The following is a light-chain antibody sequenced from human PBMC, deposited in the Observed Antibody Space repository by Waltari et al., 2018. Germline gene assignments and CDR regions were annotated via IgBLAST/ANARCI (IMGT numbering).Light chain of an antibody. CDR3: QQRSNWTPHT. CDR1: QRVGTY. CDR2: DAS. Sequence: EIVLTQSPATLSFSPGEPATLPCRASQRVGTYLAGYQQKPGQAPRLLIYDASNRATGIPARFRGSGSGTDFTLTISSLEAEDFAVYYCQQRSNWTPHTFGQGARLEIK. J-gene: IGKJ2*01. V-gene: IGKV3-11*01.